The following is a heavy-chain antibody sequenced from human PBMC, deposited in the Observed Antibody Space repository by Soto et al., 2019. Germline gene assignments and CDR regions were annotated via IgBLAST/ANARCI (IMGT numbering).Heavy chain of an antibody. CDR2: IKQDGSEK. J-gene: IGHJ4*02. D-gene: IGHD4-17*01. V-gene: IGHV3-7*01. CDR1: GFTFSSYW. Sequence: GGSLRLSCAASGFTFSSYWMSWVRQAPGKGLEWVANIKQDGSEKYYVDSVKGRFTISRDNAKNSLYLQMNSLRAEDTAVYYCARDLGTTSRPFDYWGQGTLVTVSS. CDR3: ARDLGTTSRPFDY.